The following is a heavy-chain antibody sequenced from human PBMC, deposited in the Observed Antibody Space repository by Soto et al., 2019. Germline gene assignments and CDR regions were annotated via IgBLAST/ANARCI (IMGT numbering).Heavy chain of an antibody. CDR2: INPNSGGT. Sequence: ASVKVSCKASGYTFTSYYMHWVRQAPGQGLEWMGWINPNSGGTNYAQKFQGRVTITRDTSASTAYMELSSLRSEDTAVYYCARDSSSWPETSYNWFDPWGQGTLVTVSS. CDR1: GYTFTSYY. D-gene: IGHD6-13*01. V-gene: IGHV1-2*02. CDR3: ARDSSSWPETSYNWFDP. J-gene: IGHJ5*02.